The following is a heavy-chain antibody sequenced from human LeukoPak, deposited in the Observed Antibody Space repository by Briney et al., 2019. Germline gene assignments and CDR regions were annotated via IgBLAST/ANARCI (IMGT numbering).Heavy chain of an antibody. Sequence: GSLRLSCAASGFTFSSYGMTWVRQPPGKGLEWIGEINHSGSTNYNPSLKSRVTISVDTSKNQFSLKLSSVTAADTAVYYCARVSYGSGSRYYHFWFDPWGQGTLVTVSS. CDR3: ARVSYGSGSRYYHFWFDP. CDR1: GFTFSSYG. D-gene: IGHD3-10*01. CDR2: INHSGST. J-gene: IGHJ5*02. V-gene: IGHV4-34*01.